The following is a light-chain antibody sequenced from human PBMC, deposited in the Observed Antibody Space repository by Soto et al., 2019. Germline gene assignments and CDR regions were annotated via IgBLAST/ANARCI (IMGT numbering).Light chain of an antibody. CDR3: QQYNGYSTWT. Sequence: DIQMTQSPSTVSASAVDRVTITCLASQSISRWLAWYQQKPGKAPKVLIWDASSLQRGVPSRFSGSGSGTEFTLTISSLQPDDFATYYCQQYNGYSTWTFGQGTKVDI. CDR1: QSISRW. V-gene: IGKV1-5*01. CDR2: DAS. J-gene: IGKJ1*01.